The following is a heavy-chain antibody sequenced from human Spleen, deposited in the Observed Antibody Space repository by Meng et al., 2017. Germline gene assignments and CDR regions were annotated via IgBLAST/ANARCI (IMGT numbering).Heavy chain of an antibody. Sequence: GGSLRLSCAASGFTFSNYGMSWVRQAPGKGLEWVSGISGNGGSTYYADSVKGRFTISRDNSKNTLYLRMNSLRAEDTAVYYCAKSIWDETAYSPSDYWGQGTLVTVSS. CDR1: GFTFSNYG. J-gene: IGHJ4*02. CDR2: ISGNGGST. V-gene: IGHV3-23*01. CDR3: AKSIWDETAYSPSDY. D-gene: IGHD3-3*02.